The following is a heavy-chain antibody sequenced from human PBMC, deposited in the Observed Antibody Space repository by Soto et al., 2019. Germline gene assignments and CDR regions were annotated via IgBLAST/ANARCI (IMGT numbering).Heavy chain of an antibody. D-gene: IGHD4-17*01. V-gene: IGHV3-33*01. J-gene: IGHJ4*02. CDR3: ARDPNDYDGDYSLEWYFDD. CDR1: GFTFSSYG. Sequence: GGSLRLSCAASGFTFSSYGMHWVRQAPGKGLEWVAVIWYDGSNKYYADSVKGRFTISRDNSKNTLYLQMNSLRAEDTAVYYCARDPNDYDGDYSLEWYFDDWGQGTLVPVAS. CDR2: IWYDGSNK.